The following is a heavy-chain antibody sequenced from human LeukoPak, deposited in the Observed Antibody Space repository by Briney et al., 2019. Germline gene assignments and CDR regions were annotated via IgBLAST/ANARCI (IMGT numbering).Heavy chain of an antibody. CDR1: GFTFSSYA. V-gene: IGHV3-23*01. J-gene: IGHJ4*02. Sequence: GGSLRLSCAASGFTFSSYAMNWVRQAPGKGLEWVSGITDSGGSAYYADSIKGRFTISRDNSKNTLYLQMNSLRAEDTALYYCAKHPFIAVTVLEQWGQGTLVTVSS. D-gene: IGHD6-19*01. CDR2: ITDSGGSA. CDR3: AKHPFIAVTVLEQ.